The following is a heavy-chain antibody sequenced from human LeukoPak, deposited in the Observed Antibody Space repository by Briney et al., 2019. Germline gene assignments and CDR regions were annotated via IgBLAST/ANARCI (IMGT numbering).Heavy chain of an antibody. J-gene: IGHJ5*02. CDR3: ARVGYYGSGSYSGAYNWFDP. D-gene: IGHD3-10*01. CDR2: ISSSGITI. V-gene: IGHV3-11*04. Sequence: GGSLRLSCAASGFTFSDYYMTWIRQAPGKGLEWVSYISSSGITIYYADSVKGRFTIYRDNAKNSLYLQMNSLRAEDTAVYYCARVGYYGSGSYSGAYNWFDPWGQGTLVTVSS. CDR1: GFTFSDYY.